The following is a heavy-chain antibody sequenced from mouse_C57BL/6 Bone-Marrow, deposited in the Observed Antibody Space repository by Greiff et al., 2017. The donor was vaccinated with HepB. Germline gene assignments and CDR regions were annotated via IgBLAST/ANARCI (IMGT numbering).Heavy chain of an antibody. CDR3: ARDPDGTEDY. Sequence: EVHLVESGPGLVKPSQSLSLTCSVTGYSITSGYYWNWIRQFPGNKLEWMGYISYDGSNNYNPSLKNRISITRDTSKNQFFLKLNSVTTEDTATYYCARDPDGTEDYWGQGTTLTVSS. J-gene: IGHJ2*01. CDR1: GYSITSGYY. V-gene: IGHV3-6*01. CDR2: ISYDGSN. D-gene: IGHD2-1*01.